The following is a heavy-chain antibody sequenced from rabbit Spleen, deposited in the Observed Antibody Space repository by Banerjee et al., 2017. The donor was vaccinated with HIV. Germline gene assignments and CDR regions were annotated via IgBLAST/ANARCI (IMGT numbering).Heavy chain of an antibody. Sequence: LEESGGGLVKPGGTLTLTCTVSGFSFSSNWICWVRQALGKGLEWIACIDTSDGDTDYANWPKGRFTISKTSSTTVTLQMTSLTAADTATYFCARNYVNAFDPWGPGTRVTVS. CDR3: ARNYVNAFDP. D-gene: IGHD1-1*01. V-gene: IGHV1S45*01. J-gene: IGHJ2*01. CDR1: GFSFSSNW. CDR2: IDTSDGDT.